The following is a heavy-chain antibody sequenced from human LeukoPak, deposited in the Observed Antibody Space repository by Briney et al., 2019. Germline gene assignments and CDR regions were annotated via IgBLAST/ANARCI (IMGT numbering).Heavy chain of an antibody. V-gene: IGHV4-34*01. CDR3: ARIPDIVVVPAAIAGWMDV. CDR1: GGSFSGYY. J-gene: IGHJ6*02. CDR2: INHSGST. D-gene: IGHD2-2*01. Sequence: PSETLSLTCAVYGGSFSGYYWSWIRQPPGKGLEWIGEINHSGSTNYNPSLKSRVTISVDTSKNQFSLKLSSVTAADTAVYYCARIPDIVVVPAAIAGWMDVWGQGTTVTVSS.